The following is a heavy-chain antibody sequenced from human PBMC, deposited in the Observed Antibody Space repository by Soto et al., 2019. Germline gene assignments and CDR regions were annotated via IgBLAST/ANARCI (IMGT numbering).Heavy chain of an antibody. D-gene: IGHD4-4*01. CDR3: ARSTTPDDYYGMDV. V-gene: IGHV3-7*01. CDR1: GFTFSGFW. J-gene: IGHJ6*02. Sequence: PGGSLSLSCAASGFTFSGFWMSWVRQAPGKGLEWVANIKQDGSEKYYVDSVKGRFTISRDNAKNSLYLQMNSLRAEDTSVYDCARSTTPDDYYGMDVWGQGTTVTVSS. CDR2: IKQDGSEK.